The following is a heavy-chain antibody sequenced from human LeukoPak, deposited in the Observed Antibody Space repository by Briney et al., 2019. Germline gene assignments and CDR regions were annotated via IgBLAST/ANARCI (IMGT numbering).Heavy chain of an antibody. CDR1: GFTFSSYS. Sequence: GGSLRLSCAASGFTFSSYSMNWVRQAPGKGLVWVSSISSSSSYIYYADSVKGRFTISRDNAKNSLYLQMNSLRAEDTAVYYCARDIPYSYGPLGYYGMDVWGQGTTVTVSS. V-gene: IGHV3-21*01. D-gene: IGHD5-18*01. CDR3: ARDIPYSYGPLGYYGMDV. CDR2: ISSSSSYI. J-gene: IGHJ6*02.